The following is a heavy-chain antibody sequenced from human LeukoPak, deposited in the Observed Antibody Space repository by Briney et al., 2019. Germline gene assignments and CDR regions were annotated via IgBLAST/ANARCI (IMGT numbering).Heavy chain of an antibody. CDR2: IIPIFGTA. Sequence: GASVKVSCKASGGTFSSYAISWVRQAPGQGLEWMGGIIPIFGTANYAQKFQGRVTITADKSTSTAYMELSSLRSEDTAVYYCARDLLGYSYGSWAFDIWGQGTMVTVSS. V-gene: IGHV1-69*06. CDR1: GGTFSSYA. J-gene: IGHJ3*02. CDR3: ARDLLGYSYGSWAFDI. D-gene: IGHD5-18*01.